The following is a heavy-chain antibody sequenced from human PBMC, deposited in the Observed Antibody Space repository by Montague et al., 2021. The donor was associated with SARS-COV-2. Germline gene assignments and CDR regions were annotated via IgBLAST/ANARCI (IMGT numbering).Heavy chain of an antibody. D-gene: IGHD3-10*01. CDR2: INSNGGT. CDR3: ARATSVRGAVSWFDP. CDR1: GGSISSHF. Sequence: SETLSLTCTVSGGSISSHFWSFIRQPPGKGLEWIGYINSNGGTNDNPSLRSRLTMSVDTYKNQFTLQLRSMTPADTDVYFCARATSVRGAVSWFDPWGQGILVTVSS. J-gene: IGHJ5*02. V-gene: IGHV4-59*11.